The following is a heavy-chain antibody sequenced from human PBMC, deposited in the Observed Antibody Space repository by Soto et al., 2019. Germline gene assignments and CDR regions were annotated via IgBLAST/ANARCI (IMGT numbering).Heavy chain of an antibody. Sequence: PSETLSLTCSFSGASITSILWTWIRQPPGKGLEWIGNMYHSGNTNYNPSLKSRVAISVDTSKNQFSLRLSSVTAADTAVYYCARGSGWNEFWGQGTLVTVSS. V-gene: IGHV4-59*01. CDR2: MYHSGNT. D-gene: IGHD3-3*01. CDR3: ARGSGWNEF. CDR1: GASITSIL. J-gene: IGHJ4*02.